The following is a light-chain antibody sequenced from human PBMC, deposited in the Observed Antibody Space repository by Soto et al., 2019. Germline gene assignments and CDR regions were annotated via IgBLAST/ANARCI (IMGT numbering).Light chain of an antibody. J-gene: IGLJ2*01. CDR3: QAWDSSIAVV. V-gene: IGLV3-1*01. Sequence: SYELAQPPSVSVSPGQTASITCSGDKLGEKYACWYQQKPGQSPVLVIYQDTKRPSGIPERFSGSNSGNTATLTISGTQAMDEADYYCQAWDSSIAVVFGGGTKLTVL. CDR1: KLGEKY. CDR2: QDT.